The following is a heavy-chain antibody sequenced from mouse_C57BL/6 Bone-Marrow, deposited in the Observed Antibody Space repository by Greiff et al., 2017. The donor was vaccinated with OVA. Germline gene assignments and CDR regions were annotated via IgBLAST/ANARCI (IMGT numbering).Heavy chain of an antibody. CDR3: TGRSTQGY. CDR1: GFTFSNYW. CDR2: IRLKSDNYAT. D-gene: IGHD2-1*01. V-gene: IGHV6-3*01. J-gene: IGHJ2*01. Sequence: EVQGVESGGGLVQPGGSMKLSCVASGFTFSNYWMNWVRQSPEKGLEWVAQIRLKSDNYATHYAESVKGRFTISRDDSKSSVYLQMNNLRAEDTGIYYCTGRSTQGYWGQGTTLTVSS.